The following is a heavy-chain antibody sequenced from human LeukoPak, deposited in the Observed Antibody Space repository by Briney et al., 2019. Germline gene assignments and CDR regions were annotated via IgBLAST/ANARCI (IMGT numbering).Heavy chain of an antibody. CDR2: ISWDGGST. D-gene: IGHD3-16*01. J-gene: IGHJ4*02. V-gene: IGHV3-43*01. CDR3: AKGYDEYYFDY. CDR1: GFTLDDYT. Sequence: GGSLRLSCAASGFTLDDYTMHWVRQAPGKGLEWVSLISWDGGSTYYADSVKGRFTISRDNSKNSLYLQMNSLRTEDTALYYCAKGYDEYYFDYWGQGTLVTVSS.